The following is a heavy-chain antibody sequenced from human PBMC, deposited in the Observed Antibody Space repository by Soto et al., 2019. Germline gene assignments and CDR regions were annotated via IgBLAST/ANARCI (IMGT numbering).Heavy chain of an antibody. CDR3: ARGPSHGSYDYYGMDV. D-gene: IGHD1-26*01. Sequence: PSETLSLTCTVSGGSISSGGYYWSWIRQHPGKGLEWIGYIYYSGSTYYNPSLKSRVTISVDTSKNQFSLKLSSVTAADTAVYYCARGPSHGSYDYYGMDVWGQGTTVTVSS. J-gene: IGHJ6*02. V-gene: IGHV4-31*03. CDR2: IYYSGST. CDR1: GGSISSGGYY.